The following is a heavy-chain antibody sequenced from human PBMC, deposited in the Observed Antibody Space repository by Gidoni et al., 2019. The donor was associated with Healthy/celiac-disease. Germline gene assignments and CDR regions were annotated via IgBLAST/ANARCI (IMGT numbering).Heavy chain of an antibody. CDR1: GFTFDDYA. CDR2: ISWNSGSI. V-gene: IGHV3-9*01. Sequence: EVQLVESGGGLVQPGRSLRLSCAASGFTFDDYAMHWVRQAPGKGLEWVSGISWNSGSIGYADSVKGRFTISRDNAKNSLYLQMNSLRAEDTALYYCAKGWGSVGATTLLYFDYWGQGTLVTVSS. J-gene: IGHJ4*02. D-gene: IGHD1-26*01. CDR3: AKGWGSVGATTLLYFDY.